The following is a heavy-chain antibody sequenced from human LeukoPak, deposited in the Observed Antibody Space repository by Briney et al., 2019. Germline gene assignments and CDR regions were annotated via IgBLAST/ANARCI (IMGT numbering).Heavy chain of an antibody. CDR1: GFTVSSNY. Sequence: GGSLRLSCAASGFTVSSNYMSWVRQAPGKGLEWVSVIYSGGRTYYADSVKGRFTISRDNSKNTLYLQMNSLRAEDTAVYYCAKDSDIVVVPAAMNYWGQGTLVTVSS. V-gene: IGHV3-66*01. J-gene: IGHJ4*02. D-gene: IGHD2-2*01. CDR2: IYSGGRT. CDR3: AKDSDIVVVPAAMNY.